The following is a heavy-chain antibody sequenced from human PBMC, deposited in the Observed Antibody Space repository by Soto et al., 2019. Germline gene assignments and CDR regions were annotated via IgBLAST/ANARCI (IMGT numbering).Heavy chain of an antibody. Sequence: PGESLKISCKASGYSFTNFWIGWVRQMPGKGLEWMGIIYPGDSDTRYSPSFRGQVTISADKSINTVSLQWSGLKASDTAVYFCARLSHVYGEQVGPFAIWGQGTMVIVSS. CDR1: GYSFTNFW. CDR2: IYPGDSDT. J-gene: IGHJ3*02. V-gene: IGHV5-51*01. D-gene: IGHD3-10*01. CDR3: ARLSHVYGEQVGPFAI.